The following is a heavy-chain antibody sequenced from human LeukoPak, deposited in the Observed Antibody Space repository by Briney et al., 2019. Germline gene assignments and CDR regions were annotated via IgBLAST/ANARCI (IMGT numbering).Heavy chain of an antibody. CDR3: ARVGHCSSTSCYHYYYYYGMDV. J-gene: IGHJ6*04. D-gene: IGHD2-2*01. V-gene: IGHV3-74*01. CDR1: GFTFSSYW. Sequence: GGSLRLSCAASGFTFSSYWMHWVRQAPGKGLVWVSRINSDGSSTSYADSVKGRFTISRDNAKNTLYLQINSLRAEDTAVYYCARVGHCSSTSCYHYYYYYGMDVWGKGTTVTVSS. CDR2: INSDGSST.